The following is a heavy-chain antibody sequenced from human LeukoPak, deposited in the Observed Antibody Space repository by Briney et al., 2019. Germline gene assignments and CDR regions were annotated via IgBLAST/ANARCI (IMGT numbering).Heavy chain of an antibody. CDR2: XYYSGST. CDR3: ARHTYYYYGMDV. V-gene: IGHV4-59*08. CDR1: GGSIXXXX. Sequence: TPSETLSLTXTVSGGSIXXXXXXXXXQPPGXXXXWIGYXYYSGSTNXXPSLKXXVTIXVDTSKNQFSLKLSSVTAADTAVYYCARHTYYYYGMDVWGQGTTVTVSS. J-gene: IGHJ6*02.